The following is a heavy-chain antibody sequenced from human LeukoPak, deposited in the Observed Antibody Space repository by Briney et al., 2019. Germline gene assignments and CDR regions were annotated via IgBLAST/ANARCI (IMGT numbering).Heavy chain of an antibody. V-gene: IGHV4-59*08. D-gene: IGHD1-26*01. Sequence: SVTLSLICTVSSGSISSYYWSWIRQPPGKGLEWIGYIYYSGSTNYNPSLKSRVTISVDTSTNQFSLKLSSMTAADTGLYYCARHKRQWELIAQGPFDIWGQGTMVTVSS. CDR1: SGSISSYY. CDR3: ARHKRQWELIAQGPFDI. J-gene: IGHJ3*02. CDR2: IYYSGST.